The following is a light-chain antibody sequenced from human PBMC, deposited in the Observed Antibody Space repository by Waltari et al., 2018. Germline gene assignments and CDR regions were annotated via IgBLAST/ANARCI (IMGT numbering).Light chain of an antibody. CDR1: SSNIGSNY. J-gene: IGLJ1*01. CDR3: ATWDDSLSGYV. Sequence: QSVLTQPPAASGTPGQRVTISCSGTSSNIGSNYVFWFHQLPGTAPKILIYKGNQGPSGVPDRFSGSKSGTSASLAISGLRSEDEADYYCATWDDSLSGYVFGSGTKVAVL. V-gene: IGLV1-47*01. CDR2: KGN.